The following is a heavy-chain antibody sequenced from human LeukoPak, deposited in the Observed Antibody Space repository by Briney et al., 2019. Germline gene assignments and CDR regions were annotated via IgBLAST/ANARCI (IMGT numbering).Heavy chain of an antibody. V-gene: IGHV4-59*01. Sequence: SETLSLTCTVSGGSISSYYWSWIRQPPGKGLEWIGYIYYSGSTNYNPSLKSRVTISVDTPKNQFSLKLSSVTAADTAVYYCARRIAVAGNIFDYWGQGTLITVSS. D-gene: IGHD6-19*01. CDR1: GGSISSYY. J-gene: IGHJ4*02. CDR2: IYYSGST. CDR3: ARRIAVAGNIFDY.